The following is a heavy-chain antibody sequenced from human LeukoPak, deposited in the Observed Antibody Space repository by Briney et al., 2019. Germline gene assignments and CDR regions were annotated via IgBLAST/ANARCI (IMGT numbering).Heavy chain of an antibody. J-gene: IGHJ4*02. V-gene: IGHV2-5*02. CDR2: IWWDDDK. D-gene: IGHD6-13*01. Sequence: SGRTLVNPTQTLTLTCTFSGFSFSTSGVGVGWIRQPSGKALEWLALIWWDDDKRYSPSLKSSLTITKDTSKNQMVLTITNIDPVDTATYYWAHRHSSSWYGEFSDYWGQGTLVTVSS. CDR3: AHRHSSSWYGEFSDY. CDR1: GFSFSTSGVG.